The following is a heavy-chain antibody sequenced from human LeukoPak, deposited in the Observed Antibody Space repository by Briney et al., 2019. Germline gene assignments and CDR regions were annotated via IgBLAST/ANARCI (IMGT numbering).Heavy chain of an antibody. V-gene: IGHV3-7*04. CDR1: GFTFSSYW. CDR3: ARATELRLSWYFDL. J-gene: IGHJ2*01. Sequence: GGSLRLSCAASGFTFSSYWMSWVRQAPGKGLEWVANIKQDGSEKYYVDSVKGRFTISGDNAKNSLYLQMNSLRAEDTVVYYCARATELRLSWYFDLWGRGTLVTVSS. D-gene: IGHD5-12*01. CDR2: IKQDGSEK.